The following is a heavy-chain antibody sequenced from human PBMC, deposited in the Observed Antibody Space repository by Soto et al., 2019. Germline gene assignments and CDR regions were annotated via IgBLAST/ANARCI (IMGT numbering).Heavy chain of an antibody. CDR1: GDTDTNYV. CDR3: EAEMTFGKLSVV. J-gene: IGHJ6*02. CDR2: IFPKFGTT. V-gene: IGHV1-69*13. D-gene: IGHD3-16*02. Sequence: ASVKVSCKASGDTDTNYVISWVRQAPGQGLEWMGGIFPKFGTTYSAQKLQDRLTITADESTSTVYMQLSSLRLDDTAVYYCEAEMTFGKLSVVWGQGTTVTVSS.